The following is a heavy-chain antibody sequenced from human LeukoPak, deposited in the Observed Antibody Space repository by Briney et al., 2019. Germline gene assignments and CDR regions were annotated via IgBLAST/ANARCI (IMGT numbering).Heavy chain of an antibody. J-gene: IGHJ4*02. CDR2: VSGSDENK. D-gene: IGHD2-15*01. CDR1: GFTFSDYY. V-gene: IGHV3-11*01. Sequence: GGPLRLSCAASGFTFSDYYMTWIRQAPGQGLEWISYVSGSDENKYYAGSVRGRFAISRDNAEESLFLQMSDVRAEDTAVYYCARAGLGGHYIDYWGQGTLVTVSS. CDR3: ARAGLGGHYIDY.